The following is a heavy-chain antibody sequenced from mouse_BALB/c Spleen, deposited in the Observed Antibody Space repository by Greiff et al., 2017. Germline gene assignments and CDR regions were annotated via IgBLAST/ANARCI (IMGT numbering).Heavy chain of an antibody. Sequence: QVQLQQSGAELVRPGASVKLSCKASGYTFTSYWINWVKQRPGQGLEWIGNIYPSDSYTNYNQKFKDKATLTVDKSSSTAYMQLSSPTSEDSAVYYCTSRPYGSSWDYWGQGTTLTVSS. V-gene: IGHV1-69*02. D-gene: IGHD1-1*01. CDR2: IYPSDSYT. J-gene: IGHJ2*01. CDR1: GYTFTSYW. CDR3: TSRPYGSSWDY.